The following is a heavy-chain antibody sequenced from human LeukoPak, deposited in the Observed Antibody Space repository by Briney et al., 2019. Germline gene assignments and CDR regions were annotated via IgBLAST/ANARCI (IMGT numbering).Heavy chain of an antibody. CDR2: ITSNGDTT. Sequence: GGSLRLSCSASGFTFSSYAMRWVRQAPGKGLEYVSGITSNGDTTYYADSVKGRFTISRDNSKNTLYLQMSSLRAEDTAVYYCVKTYGYCSSTGCYVFDYWGQGTLVTVSS. CDR3: VKTYGYCSSTGCYVFDY. J-gene: IGHJ4*02. CDR1: GFTFSSYA. V-gene: IGHV3-64D*09. D-gene: IGHD2-2*01.